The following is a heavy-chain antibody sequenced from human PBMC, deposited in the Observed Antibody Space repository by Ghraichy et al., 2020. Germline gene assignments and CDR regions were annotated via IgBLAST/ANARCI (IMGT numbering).Heavy chain of an antibody. V-gene: IGHV3-74*01. CDR1: GFTFSSYW. J-gene: IGHJ6*02. CDR2: INSDGSST. Sequence: GGSLRLSCAASGFTFSSYWMHWVRQAPGKGLVWVSRINSDGSSTSYADSVKGRFTISRDNAKNTLYLQMNSLRAEDTAVYYCARAQEGIFGVVIPYYYGMDVWGQGTTVTVSS. D-gene: IGHD3-3*01. CDR3: ARAQEGIFGVVIPYYYGMDV.